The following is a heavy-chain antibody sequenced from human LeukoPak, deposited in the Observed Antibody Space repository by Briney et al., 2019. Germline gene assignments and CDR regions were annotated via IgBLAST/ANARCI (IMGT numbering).Heavy chain of an antibody. CDR2: MNPNSGNT. Sequence: ASVKVSCKASGYTFTSYDINWVRQATGQGLEWMGWMNPNSGNTGYAQKFQGRVTMTRNTSISTAYMELSSLRSEDTAVYYCARGFDKSYDKTLDYWGQGTLSPSPQ. J-gene: IGHJ4*02. D-gene: IGHD5-12*01. V-gene: IGHV1-8*01. CDR3: ARGFDKSYDKTLDY. CDR1: GYTFTSYD.